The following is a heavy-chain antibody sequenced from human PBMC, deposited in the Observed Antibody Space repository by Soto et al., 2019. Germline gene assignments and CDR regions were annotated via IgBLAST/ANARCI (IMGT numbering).Heavy chain of an antibody. J-gene: IGHJ5*02. V-gene: IGHV4-31*03. CDR2: IYYSGST. D-gene: IGHD7-27*01. CDR1: GGSISSGGYY. Sequence: TLSLPCTVSGGSISSGGYYWSWIRQHPGKGLEWIGYIYYSGSTYYNPSLKSRVTISVDTSKNQFSLKLSSVTAADTAVYYCARGSLGIWFDPWGQGTLVTVSS. CDR3: ARGSLGIWFDP.